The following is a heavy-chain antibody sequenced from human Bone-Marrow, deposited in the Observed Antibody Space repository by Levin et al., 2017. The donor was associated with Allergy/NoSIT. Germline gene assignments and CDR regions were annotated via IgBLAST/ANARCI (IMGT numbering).Heavy chain of an antibody. CDR1: GFTFSNYK. J-gene: IGHJ6*02. V-gene: IGHV3-21*01. CDR3: ARWSTGMGGIDV. CDR2: ISSRSSYI. Sequence: GGSLRLSCAASGFTFSNYKMNWVRQAPGKGLEWVSSISSRSSYIYYADSVKGRFTISRDNAKNSLDLQMNSLRADDTAMYYCARWSTGMGGIDVWGQGTTVTVSS. D-gene: IGHD5/OR15-5a*01.